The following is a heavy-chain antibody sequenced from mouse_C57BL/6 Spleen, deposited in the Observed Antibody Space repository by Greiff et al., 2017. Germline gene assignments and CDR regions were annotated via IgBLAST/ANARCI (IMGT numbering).Heavy chain of an antibody. CDR3: ARFGAGGNSHWFAY. Sequence: QVHVKQPGTELVKPGASVKLSCKASGYTFTSYWMHWVKQRPGQGLEWIGNINPSNGGTNYNEKFKSKATLTVDKSSSTAYMQLSSLTSEDSAVYYCARFGAGGNSHWFAYWGQGTLVTVSA. D-gene: IGHD2-1*01. CDR1: GYTFTSYW. CDR2: INPSNGGT. J-gene: IGHJ3*01. V-gene: IGHV1-53*01.